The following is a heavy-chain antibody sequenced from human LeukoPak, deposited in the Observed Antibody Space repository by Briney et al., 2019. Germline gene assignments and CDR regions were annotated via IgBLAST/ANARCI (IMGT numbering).Heavy chain of an antibody. D-gene: IGHD4-17*01. CDR2: ISGSGGST. V-gene: IGHV3-23*01. Sequence: GGSLRLSCAASGFTFSSYAMSWVRQAPGKGLEWVSAISGSGGSTYCADSVKGRFTISRDNSKNTVFLQMESLRRDDSAVYFCARAYSDNGGYFQQWGQGTLVTVSS. J-gene: IGHJ1*01. CDR1: GFTFSSYA. CDR3: ARAYSDNGGYFQQ.